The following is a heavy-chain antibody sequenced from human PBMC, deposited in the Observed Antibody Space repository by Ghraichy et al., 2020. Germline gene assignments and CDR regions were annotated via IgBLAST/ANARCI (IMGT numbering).Heavy chain of an antibody. CDR2: INADGTQK. CDR3: GRDPEWGALDI. J-gene: IGHJ3*02. D-gene: IGHD2-8*01. Sequence: GGLRLSCTASGFTFTSSSMTWVRQAQGKGLERVADINADGTQKHYVDSVRGRFTVSKDNAKNSLYLQMNSLRVEDTAVYYCGRDPEWGALDIWGRGTAVTVSS. CDR1: GFTFTSSS. V-gene: IGHV3-7*04.